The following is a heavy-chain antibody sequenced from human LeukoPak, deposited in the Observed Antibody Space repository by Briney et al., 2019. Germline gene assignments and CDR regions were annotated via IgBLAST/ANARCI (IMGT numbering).Heavy chain of an antibody. J-gene: IGHJ5*02. D-gene: IGHD3-3*01. V-gene: IGHV1-69*04. CDR3: ATRYDFWSGSNLSQGYNSFDP. CDR1: GGTFSSYA. Sequence: SVKVSCNASGGTFSSYAISWVRQAPGQGLEWMGRIIPIFGIANYAQKFQGRVTITAAKSTSTAYMELSSLRSEDTAVYYCATRYDFWSGSNLSQGYNSFDPWGQGTLVTVSS. CDR2: IIPIFGIA.